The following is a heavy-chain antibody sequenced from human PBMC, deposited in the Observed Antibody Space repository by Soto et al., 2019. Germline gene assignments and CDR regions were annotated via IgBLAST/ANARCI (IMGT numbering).Heavy chain of an antibody. D-gene: IGHD5-12*01. CDR2: IYSSGST. CDR1: DGTIVSVGYH. V-gene: IGHV4-31*03. CDR3: ASSSGDDFYDY. Sequence: LPSTVADGTIVSVGYHRSCIRQHPGKGLEWLGYIYSSGSTYYNPSLKSRVTISVDTSKNQFSLKLSSVTAADTAVYYCASSSGDDFYDYWGQGTLVTVSS. J-gene: IGHJ4*01.